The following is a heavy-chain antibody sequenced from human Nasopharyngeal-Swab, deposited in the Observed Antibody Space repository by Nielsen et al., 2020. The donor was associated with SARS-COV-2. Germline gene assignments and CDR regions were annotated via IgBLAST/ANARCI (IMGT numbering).Heavy chain of an antibody. V-gene: IGHV1-18*01. CDR2: ISAYNGNT. D-gene: IGHD3-10*01. CDR3: ARVGAYYGPGIERDY. CDR1: GYTFTSYG. Sequence: ASVKVSCKASGYTFTSYGISWVRQAPGQGLEWMGWISAYNGNTNYAQKLQGRVTMTTDTSTSTAYMELRSLRSDDTAVYYCARVGAYYGPGIERDYWGQGTLVTVSS. J-gene: IGHJ4*02.